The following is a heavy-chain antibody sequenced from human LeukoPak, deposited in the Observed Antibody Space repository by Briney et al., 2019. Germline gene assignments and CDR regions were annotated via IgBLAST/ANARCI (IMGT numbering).Heavy chain of an antibody. CDR2: IYHSGTT. J-gene: IGHJ4*02. Sequence: SETLSLTCAVSGYSITSSSWWGWIRQPPGKGLEWIGYIYHSGTTYYNPSLQSRVTMSVDTSKNQFSLKLSSVTAADTAVYYCARGDRGYNYGPFDCWGQGTLVTVSS. CDR1: GYSITSSSW. D-gene: IGHD5-18*01. CDR3: ARGDRGYNYGPFDC. V-gene: IGHV4-28*03.